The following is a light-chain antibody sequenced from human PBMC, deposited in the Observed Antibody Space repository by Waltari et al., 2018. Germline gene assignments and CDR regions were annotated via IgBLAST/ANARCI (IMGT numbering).Light chain of an antibody. CDR3: SSYTSSDSLV. Sequence: QSALTQPASVSGSPGQSITFSCSGSSSDVGGQNHVSWYQHHPGKAPKLMIYDVSNRPSGICHRFSASKSGNTAARTISGLQAEDEADYYCSSYTSSDSLVFGTGTAVTVL. CDR1: SSDVGGQNH. CDR2: DVS. J-gene: IGLJ1*01. V-gene: IGLV2-14*01.